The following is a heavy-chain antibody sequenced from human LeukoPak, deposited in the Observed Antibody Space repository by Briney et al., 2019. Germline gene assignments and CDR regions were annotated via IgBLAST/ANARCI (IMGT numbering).Heavy chain of an antibody. J-gene: IGHJ6*03. Sequence: GASVKVSCKASGYTFTSYGISWVRQAPGQGVEWMGWISAYNGNTNYAQKLQGRVTMTTDTSTSTAYMELRSLRSDDTAVYYCARGGIAARLLSAENQYYYYMDVWGKGTTVTVSS. CDR3: ARGGIAARLLSAENQYYYYMDV. CDR1: GYTFTSYG. CDR2: ISAYNGNT. V-gene: IGHV1-18*01. D-gene: IGHD6-6*01.